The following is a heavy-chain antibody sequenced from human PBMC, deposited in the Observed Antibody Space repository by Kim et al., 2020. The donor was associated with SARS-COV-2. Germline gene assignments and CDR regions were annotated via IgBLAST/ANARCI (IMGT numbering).Heavy chain of an antibody. CDR3: ARDSSLYYYGSSGAGFQRQYYYYYGMDV. CDR1: GFTFSSYW. V-gene: IGHV3-7*03. Sequence: GGSLRLSCAASGFTFSSYWMSWVRQAPGKGLEWVANIKQDGSEKYYVDSVKGRFTISRDNAKNSLYLQMNSLRAEDTAVYYCARDSSLYYYGSSGAGFQRQYYYYYGMDVWGQGTTVTVSS. D-gene: IGHD3-10*01. CDR2: IKQDGSEK. J-gene: IGHJ6*02.